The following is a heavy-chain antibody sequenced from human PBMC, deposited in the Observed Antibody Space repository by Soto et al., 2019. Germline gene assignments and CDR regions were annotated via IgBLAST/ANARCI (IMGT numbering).Heavy chain of an antibody. J-gene: IGHJ3*02. D-gene: IGHD2-8*01. CDR2: FYYSGST. V-gene: IGHV4-39*01. CDR3: ARRYCASAVCYDAFDI. CDR1: GGSLSSSSYY. Sequence: QLQLQESGPGLVKPSETLTLTCTVSGGSLSSSSYYWGWIRQPPGKGLEWIGSFYYSGSTYYNPSLKSRVTISVDTSKNQFSLTLSSVTAADTAVYYCARRYCASAVCYDAFDIWGQGTLVTVSS.